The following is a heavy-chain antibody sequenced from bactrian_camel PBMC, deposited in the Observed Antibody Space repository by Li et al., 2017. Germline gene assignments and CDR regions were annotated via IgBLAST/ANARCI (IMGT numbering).Heavy chain of an antibody. CDR3: AARTNCYSGGWSRTFEYDY. CDR2: VYSASGGT. J-gene: IGHJ4*01. CDR1: ENTLRNHY. V-gene: IGHV3S54*01. D-gene: IGHD8*01. Sequence: QVQLVESGGGLVQPGDSVRLSCATSENTLRNHYMGWFRQAPGKDREGVALVYSASGGTYYADSEKGRFAMSEDNAENTLYLQMNNLKPEDTAMYYCAARTNCYSGGWSRTFEYDYWGQGTQVTVS.